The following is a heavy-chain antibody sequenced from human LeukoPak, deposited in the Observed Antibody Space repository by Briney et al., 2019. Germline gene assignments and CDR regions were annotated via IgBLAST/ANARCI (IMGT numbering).Heavy chain of an antibody. V-gene: IGHV1-2*06. CDR3: ARVGAGLNDAFDI. Sequence: ASVKVSCKASGYTFTSYDINWVRQATGQGLEWMGRINPNIGSTNYAQKFQGRVTMTRDTSISTIYMELSRLRSDDTAVYYCARVGAGLNDAFDIWGQGTMVTVSS. J-gene: IGHJ3*02. CDR2: INPNIGST. D-gene: IGHD1-26*01. CDR1: GYTFTSYD.